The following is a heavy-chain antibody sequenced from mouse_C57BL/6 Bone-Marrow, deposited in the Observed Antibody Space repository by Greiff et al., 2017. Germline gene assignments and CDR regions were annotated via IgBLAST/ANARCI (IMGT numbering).Heavy chain of an antibody. Sequence: QVQLQQSGAELVRPGSSVTLSCKASGYTFTSYWMDWVKQRPGQGLEWIGNIYPSDSETHYNQQFKDKATLTVEKSSSTAYMQLSSLTSEDSAVYYVARRNYAMDYWGQGTSVTVSS. CDR3: ARRNYAMDY. CDR1: GYTFTSYW. J-gene: IGHJ4*01. CDR2: IYPSDSET. V-gene: IGHV1-61*01.